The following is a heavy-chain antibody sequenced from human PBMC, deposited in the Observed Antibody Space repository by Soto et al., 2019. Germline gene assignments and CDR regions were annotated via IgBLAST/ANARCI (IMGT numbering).Heavy chain of an antibody. CDR3: ARGLRYSNRWYGVWDY. D-gene: IGHD6-13*01. CDR1: GGSFSGYY. Sequence: QVQLQQWGAGLLKPSETLSLTCAVYGGSFSGYYWSWIRQPPGKGLEWIGEINHGGSTNYNPSLKCRDIISEDTSKNQFSLKLRSVTAADTAVYYCARGLRYSNRWYGVWDYWGQGTLVTVSS. CDR2: INHGGST. V-gene: IGHV4-34*01. J-gene: IGHJ4*02.